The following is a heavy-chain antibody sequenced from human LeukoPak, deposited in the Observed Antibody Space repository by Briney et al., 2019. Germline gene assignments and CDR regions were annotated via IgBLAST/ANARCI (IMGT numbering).Heavy chain of an antibody. V-gene: IGHV4-4*02. J-gene: IGHJ4*02. D-gene: IGHD6-25*01. CDR1: GCSVTSTNW. CDR2: VHLDGRT. CDR3: AREGGFYRPLDY. Sequence: PSETLSLTCDVSGCSVTSTNWWTWFRQPPGKGLEWIGEVHLDGRTNYNPSLKSRLVMSADLPENHISLKLTSVTAADTAVYYCAREGGFYRPLDYSGQGTLVTVSS.